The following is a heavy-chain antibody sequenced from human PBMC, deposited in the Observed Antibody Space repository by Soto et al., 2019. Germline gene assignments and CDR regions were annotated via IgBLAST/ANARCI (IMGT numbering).Heavy chain of an antibody. V-gene: IGHV3-74*01. D-gene: IGHD3-10*01. CDR2: INRDGSTT. J-gene: IGHJ5*02. CDR3: VTYGVP. Sequence: EVQLVESGGGLVQPGGSLRLSCTASGFTFSNSWMHWVRQVPGKGLMWVSHINRDGSTTDYADTVKGRFTISRDNAKNTLYLQMNSLRAEDTAVYYCVTYGVPWGQGTLVTVSS. CDR1: GFTFSNSW.